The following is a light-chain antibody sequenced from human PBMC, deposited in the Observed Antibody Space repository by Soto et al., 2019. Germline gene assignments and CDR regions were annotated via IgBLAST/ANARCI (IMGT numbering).Light chain of an antibody. CDR1: SSDVGGYNY. J-gene: IGLJ1*01. CDR3: SSYTSSRTL. CDR2: DVS. V-gene: IGLV2-14*01. Sequence: QPASVSGSPGQSLTISCTGTSSDVGGYNYVSWYQQHPGKAPKLMIYDVSNRPSGVSNRFSGSKSGNTASLTISGLQAEDEADYYCSSYTSSRTLFGTGTKLTAL.